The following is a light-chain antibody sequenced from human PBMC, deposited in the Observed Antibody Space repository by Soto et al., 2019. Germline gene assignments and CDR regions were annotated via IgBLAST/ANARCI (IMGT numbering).Light chain of an antibody. CDR1: QSVGSH. CDR3: QQYDNWPSFT. Sequence: EIVMTQSPATLSVSPGERATLSCRASQSVGSHLAWYQQRPGQAPRLLIYGAYYRATGIPARFSGSGSGTDFTLTISSLPSEDFAVYYCQQYDNWPSFTFGPGTKVDIK. V-gene: IGKV3-15*01. CDR2: GAY. J-gene: IGKJ3*01.